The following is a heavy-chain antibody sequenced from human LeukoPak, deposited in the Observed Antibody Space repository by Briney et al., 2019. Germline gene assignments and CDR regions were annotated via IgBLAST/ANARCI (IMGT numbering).Heavy chain of an antibody. J-gene: IGHJ4*02. CDR2: IYHSGST. CDR1: GYSISSGYY. D-gene: IGHD1-26*01. V-gene: IGHV4-38-2*02. CDR3: ARVVGATIAG. Sequence: SETLSLTCTVSGYSISSGYYWGWIRQLPGKGLEWIGSIYHSGSTYYNPSLKSRVTISVDTSKNQFSLKLSSVTAADTAVYYCARVVGATIAGWGQGTLVTVSS.